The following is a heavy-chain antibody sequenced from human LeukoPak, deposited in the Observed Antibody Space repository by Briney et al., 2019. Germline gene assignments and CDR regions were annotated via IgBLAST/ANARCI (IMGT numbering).Heavy chain of an antibody. Sequence: GGSLRLSCAASGFTFSRYSMNWVRQAPGKGLEWVSSITSSSSYIYYADSVKGRFTISRDNAKNSLYLQMNSLRVEDTAVYYCARHVVAVGFDYWGQGTLVTVSS. V-gene: IGHV3-21*01. CDR2: ITSSSSYI. CDR3: ARHVVAVGFDY. J-gene: IGHJ4*02. CDR1: GFTFSRYS. D-gene: IGHD3-22*01.